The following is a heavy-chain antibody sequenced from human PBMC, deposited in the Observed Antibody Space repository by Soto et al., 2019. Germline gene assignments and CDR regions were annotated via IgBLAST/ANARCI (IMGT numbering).Heavy chain of an antibody. V-gene: IGHV1-18*01. CDR1: GYTFTIYG. D-gene: IGHD3-9*01. CDR2: ISAYNGNT. J-gene: IGHJ6*02. Sequence: GASVKVSCKASGYTFTIYGISWVRQAPGQGLEWMGWISAYNGNTNYAQKLQGRVTMTADTSTSTAYMELSSLRSEDTAVYYCARGLLRYFDWLLYGGMDVWGQGTTVTVSS. CDR3: ARGLLRYFDWLLYGGMDV.